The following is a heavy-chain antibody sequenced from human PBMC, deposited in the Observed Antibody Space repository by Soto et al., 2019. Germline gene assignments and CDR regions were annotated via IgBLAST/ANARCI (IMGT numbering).Heavy chain of an antibody. V-gene: IGHV4-31*03. CDR1: GGSITRGGYY. J-gene: IGHJ5*02. Sequence: QVQLQESGPGLVKPSETLSLTCTVSGGSITRGGYYWSWIRQHPGKGLEWIGYIYNSGTTYYNPYLKSRVTISVDTSKNQLYLKLTSVTAADTAVYYCARDPAPWGQGTLVTVSS. CDR3: ARDPAP. CDR2: IYNSGTT.